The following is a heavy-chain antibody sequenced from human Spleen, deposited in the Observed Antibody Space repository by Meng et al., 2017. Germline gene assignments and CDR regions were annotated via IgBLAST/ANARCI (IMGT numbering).Heavy chain of an antibody. J-gene: IGHJ4*02. D-gene: IGHD4-23*01. CDR1: GFTFSAYA. V-gene: IGHV3-23*01. CDR2: IKSGGDET. Sequence: GGSLRLSCAASGFTFSAYAMSWVRQTPGKGLEWVSSIKSGGDETYFAESVRGRFTISRDNSKNTVYLQMNSLRTEDTAVYYCAKGLGYGGTLAFDHWGQETLVTVSS. CDR3: AKGLGYGGTLAFDH.